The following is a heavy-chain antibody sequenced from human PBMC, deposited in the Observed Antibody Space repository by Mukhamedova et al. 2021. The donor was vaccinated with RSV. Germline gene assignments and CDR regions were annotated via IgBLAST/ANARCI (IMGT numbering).Heavy chain of an antibody. J-gene: IGHJ3*02. V-gene: IGHV3-23*01. CDR2: ISGSGDST. D-gene: IGHD1-26*01. Sequence: GKGLEWVSAISGSGDSTYYADSVKGRFTISRDNSKNTVYLHMNSLRAEDTAVYYCAKFLGYSGSSWRAFDIWGQGTMVTVSS. CDR3: AKFLGYSGSSWRAFDI.